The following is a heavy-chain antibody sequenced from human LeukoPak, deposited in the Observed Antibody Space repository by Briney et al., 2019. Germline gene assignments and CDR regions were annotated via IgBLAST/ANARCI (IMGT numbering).Heavy chain of an antibody. V-gene: IGHV1-8*02. D-gene: IGHD3-9*01. CDR1: GYTFTGYY. CDR2: MNPNSGNT. Sequence: PVASVKVSCKASGYTFTGYYMHWVRQATGQGLEWMGWMNPNSGNTGYAQKFQGRVTMTRNTSINTAYMELSSLRSEDTAVYYCARRVLLYDILTAYSRYYSSYMDVWGRGTTVTISS. J-gene: IGHJ6*03. CDR3: ARRVLLYDILTAYSRYYSSYMDV.